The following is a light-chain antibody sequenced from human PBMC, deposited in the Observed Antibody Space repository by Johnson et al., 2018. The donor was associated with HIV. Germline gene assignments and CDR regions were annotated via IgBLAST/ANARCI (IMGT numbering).Light chain of an antibody. CDR1: SSNIGNNY. V-gene: IGLV1-51*01. CDR3: GTWDSSLSAYV. Sequence: HSVLTQPPSVSAAPGQKVTISCSGSSSNIGNNYVSWYQQLPGTAPKLLIYDSYKRPSGIPDGFSGSKSGTSATLGITGLQTGDEADYYCGTWDSSLSAYVFGTWTKVTVL. J-gene: IGLJ1*01. CDR2: DSY.